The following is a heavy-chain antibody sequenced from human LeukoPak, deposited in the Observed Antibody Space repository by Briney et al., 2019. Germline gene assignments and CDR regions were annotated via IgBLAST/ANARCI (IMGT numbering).Heavy chain of an antibody. D-gene: IGHD6-13*01. CDR2: INHSGST. CDR1: GGSFSGYY. CDR3: AREPSEIAAAGQNYFDY. Sequence: SETLSLTCAVYGGSFSGYYWSWIRQPPGKGLEWIGEINHSGSTNYNPSLKSRVTISVDTSKNQFSLKLSSVTAADTAVYYCAREPSEIAAAGQNYFDYWGQGTLSPSPQ. V-gene: IGHV4-34*01. J-gene: IGHJ4*02.